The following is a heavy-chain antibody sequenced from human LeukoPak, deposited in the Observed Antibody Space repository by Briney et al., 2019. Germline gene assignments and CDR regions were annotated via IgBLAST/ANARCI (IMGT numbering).Heavy chain of an antibody. D-gene: IGHD2-15*01. CDR3: AKTRGDIVVVVAAPADY. CDR2: ISYDGSSK. V-gene: IGHV3-30*18. Sequence: PGGSLRLSCAASGFILSSYGMHWVRQAPGKGLEWVTVISYDGSSKYYADSVKGRFTISRDNSKNTLYLQMNSLRAEDTAVYYCAKTRGDIVVVVAAPADYWGQGTLVTVSS. J-gene: IGHJ4*02. CDR1: GFILSSYG.